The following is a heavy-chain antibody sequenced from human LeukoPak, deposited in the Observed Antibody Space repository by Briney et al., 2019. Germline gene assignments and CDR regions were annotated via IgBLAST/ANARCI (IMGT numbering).Heavy chain of an antibody. D-gene: IGHD3-16*01. V-gene: IGHV3-33*06. J-gene: IGHJ6*03. CDR2: IWHDGSVE. CDR1: GFTFSRLG. CDR3: AKEGDQFRGYLDA. Sequence: GGSLRLSCAASGFTFSRLGMQWVRQAPGKGLGWVAMIWHDGSVEEYAASVKGRFTISRDNSRDTLFLQMNRLRDDDTAVYYCAKEGDQFRGYLDAWGKGTTVTVS.